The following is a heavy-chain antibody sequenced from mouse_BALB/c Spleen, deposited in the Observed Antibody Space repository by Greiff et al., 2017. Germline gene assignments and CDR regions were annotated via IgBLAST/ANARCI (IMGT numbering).Heavy chain of an antibody. V-gene: IGHV14-1*02. J-gene: IGHJ3*01. CDR2: IDPENGNT. Sequence: EVQLQQSGAELARPGASVKMSCKASGFNIKDYYMHWVKQRPEQGLEWIGWIDPENGNTIYDPKFQGKASITADTSSNTAYLQLSSLTSEDTAVYYCASGRGFAYWGQGTLVTVSA. CDR3: ASGRGFAY. CDR1: GFNIKDYY.